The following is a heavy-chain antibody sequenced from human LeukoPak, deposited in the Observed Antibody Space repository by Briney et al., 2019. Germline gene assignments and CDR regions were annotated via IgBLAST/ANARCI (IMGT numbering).Heavy chain of an antibody. CDR3: ARQRGYSSGFIYFDY. CDR1: GGSFSGYY. Sequence: SETLSLTCAVYGGSFSGYYWSWIRQPPGKGLEWIGSIFYSGSTYYNPSLKSRVSISVDTSKNQFSLKLSSMTPADTAVYYCARQRGYSSGFIYFDYWGQGTLVTVSS. D-gene: IGHD6-19*01. V-gene: IGHV4-34*12. CDR2: IFYSGST. J-gene: IGHJ4*02.